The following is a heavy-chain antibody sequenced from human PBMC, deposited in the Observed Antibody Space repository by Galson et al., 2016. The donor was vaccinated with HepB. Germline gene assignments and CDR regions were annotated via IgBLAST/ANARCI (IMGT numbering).Heavy chain of an antibody. V-gene: IGHV3-13*01. CDR3: VRGRGSRSSFEFLGWNLDL. CDR2: IGTSGDT. J-gene: IGHJ2*01. D-gene: IGHD6-6*01. Sequence: SLRLSCAASGFTFSRYDMHWVRQVPGRGLEWVSTIGTSGDTYYPDAVKGRFTTSRENAKNSLYFQMNNVTAGDTADDYCVRGRGSRSSFEFLGWNLDLWGRGILVTVSS. CDR1: GFTFSRYD.